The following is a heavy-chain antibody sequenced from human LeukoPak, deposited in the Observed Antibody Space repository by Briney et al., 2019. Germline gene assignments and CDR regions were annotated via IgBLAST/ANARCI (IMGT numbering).Heavy chain of an antibody. CDR2: IYPGDSDT. V-gene: IGHV5-51*01. CDR3: ARRGPSSDSSGFYYGGLDY. CDR1: GYSFTNFW. D-gene: IGHD3-22*01. Sequence: GESPKISCKGSGYSFTNFWIGWVRQIPGKGLEWMGIIYPGDSDTRYSPSFQGQVTISADKSIRTAYLQWSSLKASDTAIYYCARRGPSSDSSGFYYGGLDYWGQGTLVTVSS. J-gene: IGHJ4*02.